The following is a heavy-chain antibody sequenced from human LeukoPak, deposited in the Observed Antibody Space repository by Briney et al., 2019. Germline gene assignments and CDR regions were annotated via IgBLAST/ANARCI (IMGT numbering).Heavy chain of an antibody. CDR1: GFTFDDYA. Sequence: GRSLRLSCAAAGFTFDDYAMHWVRQAPGKGLEWVSGITWNSRDIRYADSLEGRFTISRDNAKQFVYLQMSSLRTEDTAVYYCAKGGDHPDYFDYWGQGILVTVSS. V-gene: IGHV3-9*01. CDR2: ITWNSRDI. D-gene: IGHD2-21*02. J-gene: IGHJ4*02. CDR3: AKGGDHPDYFDY.